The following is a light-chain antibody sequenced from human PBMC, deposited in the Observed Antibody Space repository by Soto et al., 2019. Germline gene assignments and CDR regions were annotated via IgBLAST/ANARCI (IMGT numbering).Light chain of an antibody. J-gene: IGLJ2*01. CDR1: SFNIGAGYD. V-gene: IGLV1-40*01. CDR2: NNI. CDR3: QSYDTMLSGPGV. Sequence: QSVLTQPPSVSGAPGQRVTISCTGSSFNIGAGYDVHWYQQLPGTAPKLLIYNNINRPSGVPDRFSGSKSGTSPSLAITGLQPEDEADYYCQSYDTMLSGPGVFGGGTKLTVL.